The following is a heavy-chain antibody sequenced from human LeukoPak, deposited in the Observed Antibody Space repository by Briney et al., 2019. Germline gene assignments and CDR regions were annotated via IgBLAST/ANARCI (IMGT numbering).Heavy chain of an antibody. CDR2: IRGSGAST. V-gene: IGHV3-23*01. Sequence: PGGSLRLSCAASGFTFNSYVMSWVRQAPGKGLEWVSVIRGSGASTWYAESVKGRFTISRDNSKNTVYLQMNYLRAEDTALYYRAKGYYEHIWGSYRSDVFDMWGQGTMVTVSS. J-gene: IGHJ3*02. CDR1: GFTFNSYV. CDR3: AKGYYEHIWGSYRSDVFDM. D-gene: IGHD3-16*02.